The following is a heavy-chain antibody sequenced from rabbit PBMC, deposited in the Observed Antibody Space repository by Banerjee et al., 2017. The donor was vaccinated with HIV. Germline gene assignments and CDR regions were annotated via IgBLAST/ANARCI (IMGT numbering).Heavy chain of an antibody. Sequence: QEQLVESGGGLVQPEGSLTLTCTASGFSFSSSYYMCWVRQAPGKGLEWIACIYAGSSGSTDYASWAKGRFTISKISSTTVTLQMTSLTAADTATYFCARLAYTYGYAGYASATVPDYFNLWGQGTLVTVS. V-gene: IGHV1S45*01. CDR2: IYAGSSGST. J-gene: IGHJ4*01. D-gene: IGHD6-1*01. CDR1: GFSFSSSYY. CDR3: ARLAYTYGYAGYASATVPDYFNL.